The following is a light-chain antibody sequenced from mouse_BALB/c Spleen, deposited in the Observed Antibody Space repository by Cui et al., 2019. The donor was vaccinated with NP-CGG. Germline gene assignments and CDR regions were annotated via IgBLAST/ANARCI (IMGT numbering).Light chain of an antibody. CDR1: TGAVTTSNY. CDR2: GTN. CDR3: ALWYSNHWV. Sequence: HALVTQESALTISPGETVTLTCRSRTGAVTTSNYANWVQEKPDHLFTGLIGGTNNRAPGVPARFSGSLIGDKAALTITGAQTEDEARYFCALWYSNHWVFGGGTKLTVL. J-gene: IGLJ1*01. V-gene: IGLV1*01.